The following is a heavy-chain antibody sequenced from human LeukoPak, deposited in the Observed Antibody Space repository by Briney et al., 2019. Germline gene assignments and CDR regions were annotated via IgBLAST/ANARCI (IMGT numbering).Heavy chain of an antibody. D-gene: IGHD3-10*01. CDR1: GYTFTSYY. Sequence: ASVKVPCEASGYTFTSYYMHWVRQAPGQGLEWMGIINPSGGSTSYAQKFQGRVTMTRDTSTSTVYMELSSLRSEDTAVYYCARDDRGLLDYWGQGTLVTVSS. CDR2: INPSGGST. J-gene: IGHJ4*02. V-gene: IGHV1-46*01. CDR3: ARDDRGLLDY.